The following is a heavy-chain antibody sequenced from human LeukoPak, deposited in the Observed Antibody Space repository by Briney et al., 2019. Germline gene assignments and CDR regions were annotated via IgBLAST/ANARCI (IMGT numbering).Heavy chain of an antibody. CDR1: GGSISSYY. Sequence: SETLSLTCTVSGGSISSYYWSWIRQPPGKGLEWIGYIYYSGSTNYNPSLKSRVTISVDTSKNQFSLKLSSVTAADTAVYYCARHRKMATILYYFDYWGQGTLVTVSS. J-gene: IGHJ4*02. CDR2: IYYSGST. CDR3: ARHRKMATILYYFDY. V-gene: IGHV4-59*08. D-gene: IGHD5-24*01.